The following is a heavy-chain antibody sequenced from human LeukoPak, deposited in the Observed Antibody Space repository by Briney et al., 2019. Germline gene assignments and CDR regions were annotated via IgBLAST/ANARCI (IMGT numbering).Heavy chain of an antibody. Sequence: PGRSLRLSCAASGFTFSSYVMHWVRQAPGKGLEWVAIISYDGSNEYYADSVKGRFTISRDNAKNSLYLQMNSLRAEDTAVYYCARDQDWFDPWGQGTLVTVSS. J-gene: IGHJ5*02. CDR2: ISYDGSNE. CDR1: GFTFSSYV. V-gene: IGHV3-30*04. CDR3: ARDQDWFDP.